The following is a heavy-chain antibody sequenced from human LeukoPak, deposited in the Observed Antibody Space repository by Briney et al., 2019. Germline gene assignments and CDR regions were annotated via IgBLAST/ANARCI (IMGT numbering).Heavy chain of an antibody. CDR3: AKGYSYGTDY. J-gene: IGHJ4*02. Sequence: GRSLRLSCAASGFTFSSYGMHWVRQAPGKGLEWVAFIRYDGTNTYYADSVKGRFTISRDNSKNTLYLRMNSLRAEDTAVYYCAKGYSYGTDYWGQGTLDTVSS. CDR2: IRYDGTNT. D-gene: IGHD5-18*01. CDR1: GFTFSSYG. V-gene: IGHV3-30*02.